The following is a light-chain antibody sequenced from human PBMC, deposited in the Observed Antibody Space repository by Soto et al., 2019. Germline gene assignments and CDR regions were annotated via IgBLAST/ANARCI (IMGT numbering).Light chain of an antibody. V-gene: IGKV2-28*01. J-gene: IGKJ1*01. Sequence: DIVMTQSPLSLPVTPGEPASISCRSSQSLLHSNGYNYLDWYLQKPGQSPQLLIYLGSNRASGVPDRFSGSGSGTDFTLKISRVEAEDVGVSYCMQALQTPTFGQGTKVEI. CDR2: LGS. CDR1: QSLLHSNGYNY. CDR3: MQALQTPT.